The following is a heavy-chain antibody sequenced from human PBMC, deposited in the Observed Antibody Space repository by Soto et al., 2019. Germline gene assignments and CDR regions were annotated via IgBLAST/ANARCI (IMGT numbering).Heavy chain of an antibody. CDR3: ARDLVVQTTTGGVDF. Sequence: QVQLVQYGAEVKTPGASVKVSCKASGYTYTSYGVSWVRQAPGQGLEWMGWISGYNGNTNYAQKFQDRVAMTTDTSTNTAYMELRSLRSDDTAVYYCARDLVVQTTTGGVDFWGQGTLVTVSS. CDR1: GYTYTSYG. CDR2: ISGYNGNT. D-gene: IGHD2-2*01. J-gene: IGHJ4*02. V-gene: IGHV1-18*01.